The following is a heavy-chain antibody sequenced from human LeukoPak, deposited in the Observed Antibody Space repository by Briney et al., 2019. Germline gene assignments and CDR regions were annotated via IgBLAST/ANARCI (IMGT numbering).Heavy chain of an antibody. CDR1: GYTFTSYG. CDR3: ASSRGSYLDFDY. D-gene: IGHD1-26*01. CDR2: ISAYNGNT. V-gene: IGHV1-18*01. J-gene: IGHJ4*02. Sequence: ASVKVSCKASGYTFTSYGISWVRQAPGQGLEWMGWISAYNGNTNYAQKLQGRVTMTTDTSTSTAYMELRSLRSDDAAVYYCASSRGSYLDFDYWGQGTLVTVSS.